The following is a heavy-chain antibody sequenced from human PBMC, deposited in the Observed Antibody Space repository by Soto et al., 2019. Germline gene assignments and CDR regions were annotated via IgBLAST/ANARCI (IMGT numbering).Heavy chain of an antibody. Sequence: EVQLLESGGGLVQPGGSLRLSCAASGFTFSSYAMSWVRQAPGKGLEWVSAISGSGGSTYYADSVKGRFTISRDNSKNTLDLQMNSLRAEDTAVYYCAKHDGSGSGVDYWGQGTLVTVSS. D-gene: IGHD3-22*01. CDR2: ISGSGGST. CDR3: AKHDGSGSGVDY. V-gene: IGHV3-23*01. J-gene: IGHJ4*02. CDR1: GFTFSSYA.